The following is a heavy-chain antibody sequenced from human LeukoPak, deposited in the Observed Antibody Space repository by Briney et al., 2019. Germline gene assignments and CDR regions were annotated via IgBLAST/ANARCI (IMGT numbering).Heavy chain of an antibody. CDR3: ARAGSSWYYYYYYMDV. J-gene: IGHJ6*03. Sequence: GGSLRLSCAASGFTFSSYWMSWVRQAPGKGLEWVANIKQDGNEKYYVDSVKGRFTISRDNAKNSLYLQMNSLRAEDTAVYYCARAGSSWYYYYYYMDVWGKGTTVTISS. CDR2: IKQDGNEK. V-gene: IGHV3-7*01. CDR1: GFTFSSYW. D-gene: IGHD6-13*01.